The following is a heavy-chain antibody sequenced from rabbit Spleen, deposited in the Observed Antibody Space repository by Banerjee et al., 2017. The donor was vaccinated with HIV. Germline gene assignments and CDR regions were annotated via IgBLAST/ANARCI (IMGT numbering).Heavy chain of an antibody. CDR3: ARRYSDYSYGFDP. Sequence: QEQLVESGGDLVKPGSSLTLTCKASGIDFSNYNFVCWVRQAPGKGLEWIACIDIGSRDFTFYASWAKGRFTISKTSSTTVTLQMTSLTVADTATYFCARRYSDYSYGFDPWGPGTLVTVS. D-gene: IGHD1-1*01. CDR2: IDIGSRDFT. J-gene: IGHJ2*01. V-gene: IGHV1S45*01. CDR1: GIDFSNYNF.